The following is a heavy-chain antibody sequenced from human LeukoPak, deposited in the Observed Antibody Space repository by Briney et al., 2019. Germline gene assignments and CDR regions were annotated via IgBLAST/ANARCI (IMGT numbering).Heavy chain of an antibody. V-gene: IGHV3-30*02. CDR2: IWYDGSNK. CDR3: AKHIAAAGTPLFDC. J-gene: IGHJ4*02. Sequence: GGSLRLSCAASGFTFSSYGMHWVRQAPGKGLEWVAVIWYDGSNKYYAGSVKGRFTISRDNSKNTLYLQMNSLRAEDTALYYCAKHIAAAGTPLFDCWGQGTLVTVSS. CDR1: GFTFSSYG. D-gene: IGHD6-13*01.